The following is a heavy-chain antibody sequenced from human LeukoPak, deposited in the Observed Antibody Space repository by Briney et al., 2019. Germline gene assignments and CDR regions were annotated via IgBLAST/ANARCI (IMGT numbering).Heavy chain of an antibody. V-gene: IGHV1-8*01. D-gene: IGHD3-22*01. Sequence: ASVKVSCTASGYTFTSYDINWVRQATGQGLEWMGWMNPNSGNTGYAQKFQGSVTMTRNTSISTAYMELSSLRSEDTAVYYCVRGLYDSSGYYIDYWGQGTLVTVSS. J-gene: IGHJ4*02. CDR2: MNPNSGNT. CDR3: VRGLYDSSGYYIDY. CDR1: GYTFTSYD.